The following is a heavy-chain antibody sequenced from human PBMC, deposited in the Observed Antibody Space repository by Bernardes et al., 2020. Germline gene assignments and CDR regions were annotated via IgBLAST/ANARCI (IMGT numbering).Heavy chain of an antibody. CDR1: GYNFTIYG. D-gene: IGHD4-17*01. J-gene: IGHJ4*02. Sequence: ASMKVSCKSSGYNFTIYGITWVRQVPGQGLEWMGWISPYNGNKKYAQKLQGRVTMTTDTSTSTAFMELRSLRSDDTAVYYCARDGDYGGNQLDYWGQGTLVTVSS. CDR2: ISPYNGNK. V-gene: IGHV1-18*01. CDR3: ARDGDYGGNQLDY.